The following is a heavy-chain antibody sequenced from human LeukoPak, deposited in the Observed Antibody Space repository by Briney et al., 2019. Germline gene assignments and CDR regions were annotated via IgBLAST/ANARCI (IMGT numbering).Heavy chain of an antibody. V-gene: IGHV4-59*01. CDR2: IYYSGST. J-gene: IGHJ5*02. Sequence: SETLSLTCTVSGGSISSYYWSWIRQPPGKGLEWIGYIYYSGSTNYNPSLKSRVTISVDTSKNQFSLKLSSVTAADTAVYYCARNPGYSSGWEFDPWGQGTLVTVSS. CDR3: ARNPGYSSGWEFDP. D-gene: IGHD6-19*01. CDR1: GGSISSYY.